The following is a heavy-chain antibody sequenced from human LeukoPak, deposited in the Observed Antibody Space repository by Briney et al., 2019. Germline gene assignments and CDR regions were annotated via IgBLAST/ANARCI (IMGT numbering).Heavy chain of an antibody. J-gene: IGHJ4*02. Sequence: PGESLKISCKGSGSSFTSYWIGWVRQLPGKGLEWMGIIYPGDSDTRYSPSFQGQVTISADKSISTAYLHWSSLKASDTAIYYCARAAVAGKIFDYWGQGTLVTVSS. CDR1: GSSFTSYW. CDR2: IYPGDSDT. V-gene: IGHV5-51*01. D-gene: IGHD6-19*01. CDR3: ARAAVAGKIFDY.